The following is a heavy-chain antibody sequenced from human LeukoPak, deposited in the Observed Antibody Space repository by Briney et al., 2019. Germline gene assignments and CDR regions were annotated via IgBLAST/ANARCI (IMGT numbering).Heavy chain of an antibody. V-gene: IGHV1-46*03. CDR2: INPSGGST. D-gene: IGHD3-10*01. CDR3: ARDAHMVRDRRAFDI. J-gene: IGHJ3*02. Sequence: ASVKVSCXASGYTFTSYYMHWVRQAPRQGLEWMAIINPSGGSTSYAQKFQGRVTMTRDTSTSTVYMELSSLRSEDTAVYYCARDAHMVRDRRAFDIWGQGTMVTVSS. CDR1: GYTFTSYY.